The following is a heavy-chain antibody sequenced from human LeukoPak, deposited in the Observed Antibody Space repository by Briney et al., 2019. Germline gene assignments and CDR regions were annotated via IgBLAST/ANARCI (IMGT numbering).Heavy chain of an antibody. CDR2: ISHDGNIK. V-gene: IGHV3-30*04. CDR1: GFTFSSYT. Sequence: SGRSLRLSCTASGFTFSSYTMHWVRRAPGKGLEWVAVISHDGNIKYHADSMKGRFTISRDNAQNSLYLQMNSLRAEDTAVYYCARDPGDVAAAHDAFDIWGQGTMVTVSS. D-gene: IGHD2-15*01. CDR3: ARDPGDVAAAHDAFDI. J-gene: IGHJ3*02.